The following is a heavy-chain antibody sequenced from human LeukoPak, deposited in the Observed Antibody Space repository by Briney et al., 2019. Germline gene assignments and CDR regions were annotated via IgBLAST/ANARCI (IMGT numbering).Heavy chain of an antibody. J-gene: IGHJ6*04. CDR3: AKSTRAVMAMMDV. CDR2: IKWNGCST. D-gene: IGHD3-16*01. Sequence: GGSLRLSCAASGFTFDDYGMICVRQAPGKGLEGVSGIKWNGCSTGYADSVKGRFTISRDNAKNSLFLQMTSLRAEDTAVYFCAKSTRAVMAMMDVWGKGTTVTISS. V-gene: IGHV3-20*04. CDR1: GFTFDDYG.